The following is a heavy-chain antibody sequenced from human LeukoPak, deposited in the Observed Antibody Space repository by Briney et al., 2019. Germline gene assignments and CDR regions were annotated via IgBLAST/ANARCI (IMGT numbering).Heavy chain of an antibody. CDR2: INGDGRNI. V-gene: IGHV3-74*01. Sequence: GGSLRLSCVASGFTFSSYWMHWVRQDPRKGLVWVSRINGDGRNINYADSVRGRFTISRDNAKNTLYLQMNTLRVEDTAVYYCTRDLMDYDVSTGLHHYFMDVWGQGTTVTVSS. D-gene: IGHD3-9*01. CDR3: TRDLMDYDVSTGLHHYFMDV. CDR1: GFTFSSYW. J-gene: IGHJ6*02.